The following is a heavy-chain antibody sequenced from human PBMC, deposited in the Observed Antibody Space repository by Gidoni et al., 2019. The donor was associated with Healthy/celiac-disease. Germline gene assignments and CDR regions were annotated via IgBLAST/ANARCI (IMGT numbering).Heavy chain of an antibody. D-gene: IGHD5-12*01. J-gene: IGHJ4*02. CDR3: ARERGLRGYSGYDFDY. CDR1: GYTFSGYS. Sequence: QVQLVQSGAEVKKSGASVKVSCKASGYTFSGYSVHWVRQAPGQGLEWMGWINSNSGDTNLARGGLYPTLLCCIRWVTMTRDTSTSTAYMELSRLRPDDTAVYYCARERGLRGYSGYDFDYWGQGTLVTVSS. CDR2: INSNSGDT. V-gene: IGHV1-2*04.